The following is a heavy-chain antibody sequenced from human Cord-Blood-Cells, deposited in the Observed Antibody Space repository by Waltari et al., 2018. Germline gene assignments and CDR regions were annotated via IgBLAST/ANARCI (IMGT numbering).Heavy chain of an antibody. D-gene: IGHD6-6*01. CDR3: ASSEYSSSLGAFDI. Sequence: QVQLQQWGAGLLKPSETLSLTCAVYGGSFSGYYWSWIRQPPGKGLEGIGEINHSGSTNDNPSLKSRVTISVDTSKNQFSLKLSSVTAADTAVYYCASSEYSSSLGAFDIWGQGTMVTVSS. CDR2: INHSGST. CDR1: GGSFSGYY. J-gene: IGHJ3*02. V-gene: IGHV4-34*01.